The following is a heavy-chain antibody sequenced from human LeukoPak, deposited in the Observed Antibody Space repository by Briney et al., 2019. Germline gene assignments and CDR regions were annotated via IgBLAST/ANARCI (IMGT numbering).Heavy chain of an antibody. CDR3: ARDGGLGTDY. D-gene: IGHD7-27*01. V-gene: IGHV4-59*01. CDR1: GGSISSYY. J-gene: IGHJ4*02. CDR2: IYYSGST. Sequence: TSETLSLTCTVSGGSISSYYWSWIRQPPGKGLEWIGYIYYSGSTNYNPSLKSRVTISVDTSKNQFSLKLSSVTAADTAVYYCARDGGLGTDYWGQGTLVTVSS.